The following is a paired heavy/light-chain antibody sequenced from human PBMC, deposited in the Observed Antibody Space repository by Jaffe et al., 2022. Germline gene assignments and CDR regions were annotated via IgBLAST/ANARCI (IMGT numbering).Heavy chain of an antibody. CDR1: EYTFTGYW. CDR3: VRGGPALSASAVPNKKIFDY. D-gene: IGHD6-19*01. CDR2: INPNRGDT. V-gene: IGHV1-2*02. J-gene: IGHJ4*02. Sequence: QVQLVQSGAEVKKPGASVKVSCRTYEYTFTGYWMHWVRQAPGQGLEWMGGINPNRGDTDSTPKLRGRISVTRDTSVNTAYMELSRLTSDDTAVYYCVRGGPALSASAVPNKKIFDYWGQGTLVTVSS.
Light chain of an antibody. V-gene: IGKV3-20*01. Sequence: ETVLTQSPGTLSLSPGERATLSCRASQSVANNYLGWFQQKHGQPPRLLIYAASRRATGTPDRFSGSGSGTDFILTISRLEPEDSAVYYCQQYGSSPLTFGGGTRVEVK. J-gene: IGKJ4*01. CDR1: QSVANNY. CDR2: AAS. CDR3: QQYGSSPLT.